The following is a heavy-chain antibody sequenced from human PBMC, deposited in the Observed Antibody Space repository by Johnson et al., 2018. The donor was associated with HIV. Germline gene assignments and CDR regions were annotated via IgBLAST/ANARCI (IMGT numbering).Heavy chain of an antibody. CDR3: AKETRDSRSAFDI. J-gene: IGHJ3*02. D-gene: IGHD4-11*01. Sequence: QVQLVESGGGLVQPGRSLRLSCTGFGFTFGNYAVNWVRQAPGKGLEWVSVIYSGGTTYSADFVKGRFTISRDTSKKSVFLQMNSLRPEDTAVYYCAKETRDSRSAFDIWGQGTLVTVSS. CDR1: GFTFGNYA. CDR2: IYSGGTT. V-gene: IGHV3-NL1*01.